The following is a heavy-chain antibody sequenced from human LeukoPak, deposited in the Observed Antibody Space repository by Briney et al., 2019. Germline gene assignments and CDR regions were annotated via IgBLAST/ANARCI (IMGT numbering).Heavy chain of an antibody. CDR3: ARNQEIDYYDSSGFYWGVEY. CDR1: GFTFSAYS. Sequence: GGSLRLSCAASGFTFSAYSMNWVRQAPGKGLEWVAYTSGGGGTIYYADSVKGRFTISRDNAKNSLYLQMDSLRAEDTAVYYCARNQEIDYYDSSGFYWGVEYWGQGTLVTVSS. J-gene: IGHJ4*02. V-gene: IGHV3-48*01. D-gene: IGHD3-22*01. CDR2: TSGGGGTI.